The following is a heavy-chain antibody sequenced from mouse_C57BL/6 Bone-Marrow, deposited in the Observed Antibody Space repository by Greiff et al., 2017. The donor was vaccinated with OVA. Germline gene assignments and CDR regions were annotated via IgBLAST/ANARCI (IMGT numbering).Heavy chain of an antibody. CDR2: IDPANGNT. Sequence: VQLQQSVAELVRPGASVKLSCTASGFNIKNTSMHWVKQRPEQGLEWIGRIDPANGNTKYAPKFQGKDTITADTSSNTAYLQLSNLTSEDTAIYYCARDPTGTGFAYWGQGTLVTVSA. CDR3: ARDPTGTGFAY. V-gene: IGHV14-3*01. CDR1: GFNIKNTS. D-gene: IGHD4-1*02. J-gene: IGHJ3*01.